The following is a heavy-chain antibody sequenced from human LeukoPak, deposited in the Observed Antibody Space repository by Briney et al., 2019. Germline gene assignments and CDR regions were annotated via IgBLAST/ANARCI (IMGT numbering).Heavy chain of an antibody. Sequence: PSETLSLTCTVSGDSISSGDYYWSWIRQPAGKGLEWIGRISSSGSTNYNPSLKSRVTISVDTSKNQFSLKLSSVTAADTAVYYCARGSSWTDYWGQGTLVTVSS. V-gene: IGHV4-61*02. J-gene: IGHJ4*02. CDR3: ARGSSWTDY. CDR1: GDSISSGDYY. CDR2: ISSSGST. D-gene: IGHD6-13*01.